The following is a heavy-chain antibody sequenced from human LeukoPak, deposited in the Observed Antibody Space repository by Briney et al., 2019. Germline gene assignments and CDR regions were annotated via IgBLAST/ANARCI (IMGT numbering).Heavy chain of an antibody. CDR3: AKKAEAYGDSVTQH. D-gene: IGHD4-17*01. Sequence: PGGSLRLSCAASGFTFSSYAMSWVRQAPGKGLEWVSVLSASGGSTYYGDSVKGRFTISRDNSKNTLYLQMNSLRAEGTAVYYCAKKAEAYGDSVTQHWGQGTLVTVSS. J-gene: IGHJ1*01. V-gene: IGHV3-23*01. CDR2: LSASGGST. CDR1: GFTFSSYA.